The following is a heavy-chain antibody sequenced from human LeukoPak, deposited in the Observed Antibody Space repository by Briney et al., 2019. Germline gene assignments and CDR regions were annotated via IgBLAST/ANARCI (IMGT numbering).Heavy chain of an antibody. J-gene: IGHJ4*02. V-gene: IGHV4-61*02. Sequence: SQTLSLTCTVSGGSISSGSYYWSWIRQPAGKGREWIGRIYTSGSTNYNPSLKSRVTISVDTSKNQFSLKLSSVTAADTAVYYCARDQATWEPTSQEYWGQGTLVTVSS. CDR2: IYTSGST. CDR1: GGSISSGSYY. D-gene: IGHD1-26*01. CDR3: ARDQATWEPTSQEY.